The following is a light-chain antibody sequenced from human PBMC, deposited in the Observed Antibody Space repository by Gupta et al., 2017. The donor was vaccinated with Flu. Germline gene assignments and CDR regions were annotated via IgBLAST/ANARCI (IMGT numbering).Light chain of an antibody. CDR3: QVWESSSDHFWV. CDR2: DDS. V-gene: IGLV3-21*02. J-gene: IGLJ3*02. CDR1: NIGSKN. Sequence: SYVLTQPPSVSVAPGQPARITCGGNNIGSKNVHWYQQKAGQAPVLVVHDDSDRPSGIPERFSGSNSGNTATLTISRVEAGDEADYYCQVWESSSDHFWVFGGGTKLTVL.